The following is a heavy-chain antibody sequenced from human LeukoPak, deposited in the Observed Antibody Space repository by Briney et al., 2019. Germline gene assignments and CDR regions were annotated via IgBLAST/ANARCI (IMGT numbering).Heavy chain of an antibody. CDR3: AKDANPSGGELVSSYFDY. Sequence: GGSLRLSCAASGFTFDDYAMHWVRQAPGKGLEWVSGISWNSGSTGYADSVKGRFTISRDNAKNSLYLQMNSLRAEDMALYYCAKDANPSGGELVSSYFDYWGQGTLVTVSS. CDR1: GFTFDDYA. D-gene: IGHD1-26*01. V-gene: IGHV3-9*03. J-gene: IGHJ4*02. CDR2: ISWNSGST.